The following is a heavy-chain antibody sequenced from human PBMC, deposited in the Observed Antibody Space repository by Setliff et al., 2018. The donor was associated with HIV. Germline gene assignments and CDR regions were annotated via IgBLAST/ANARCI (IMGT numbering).Heavy chain of an antibody. Sequence: SETLSLTCTVSGGSISSHYWSWIRQPPGKGLEWIGYIYYSGSTNYNPSLKSRFTISRDNARTSLYLEMSSLRVEDTAVYFCASMWKVGAWGRGTLVTVSS. CDR1: GGSISSHY. CDR3: ASMWKVGA. CDR2: IYYSGST. V-gene: IGHV4-59*11. J-gene: IGHJ5*02. D-gene: IGHD1-26*01.